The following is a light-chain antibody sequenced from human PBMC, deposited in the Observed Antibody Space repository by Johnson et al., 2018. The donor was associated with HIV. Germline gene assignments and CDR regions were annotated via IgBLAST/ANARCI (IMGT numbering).Light chain of an antibody. CDR1: SSNIGNNY. CDR3: GTWDSSLSVYV. Sequence: QSVLTQPPSVSAAPGQKVTISCSGSSSNIGNNYVSWYQQLPGTAPKLLIYDNNKRPSGIPDRFSGSKSGTSATLGIPGLPTGDEADYYCGTWDSSLSVYVFGTGTKVTVL. CDR2: DNN. J-gene: IGLJ1*01. V-gene: IGLV1-51*01.